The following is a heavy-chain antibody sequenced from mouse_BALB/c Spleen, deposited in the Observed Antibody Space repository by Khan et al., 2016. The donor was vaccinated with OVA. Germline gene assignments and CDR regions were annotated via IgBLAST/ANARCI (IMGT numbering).Heavy chain of an antibody. D-gene: IGHD3-1*01. CDR1: GYTFTNYW. J-gene: IGHJ2*01. Sequence: QVQLKESGAELVRPGTSVKMSCKAAGYTFTNYWIGWVKQRPGHGLEWIGDIYPGGGYTNYNEKFKGKATLTADQSSSTAYMQVSSLPSEDSAIFYSARSGAARATGSYYDCWGQGTTLTVSS. V-gene: IGHV1-63*02. CDR2: IYPGGGYT. CDR3: ARSGAARATGSYYDC.